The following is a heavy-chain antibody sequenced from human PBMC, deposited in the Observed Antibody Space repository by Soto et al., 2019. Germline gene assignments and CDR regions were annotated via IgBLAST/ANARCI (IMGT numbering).Heavy chain of an antibody. CDR2: VSGSGGGT. J-gene: IGHJ4*02. D-gene: IGHD2-21*02. Sequence: EVQLLESGGGLVQPGGSLTLSCAASGFTLNTYALTGVGQPRGRGLEWVSTVSGSGGGTYYADSVKGRFTISRVNSKNTMYLQMSNLRAEDTAVYFCARIGPYCGGDCYPDFDFWGLGTPVTVSS. CDR1: GFTLNTYA. CDR3: ARIGPYCGGDCYPDFDF. V-gene: IGHV3-23*01.